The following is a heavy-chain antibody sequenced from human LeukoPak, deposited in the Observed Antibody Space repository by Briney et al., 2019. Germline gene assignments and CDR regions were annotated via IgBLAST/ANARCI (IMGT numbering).Heavy chain of an antibody. Sequence: SETLSLTCAVSGGSISSSNWWSWVRQPPGKGLEWIGEIYHSGSTNYNPSLKGRVTISVDKSKNQFSLKLSSVTAADTAVYYCARVARPRYSSTEDDAFDIWGQGTMVTVSS. CDR1: GGSISSSNW. V-gene: IGHV4-4*02. CDR2: IYHSGST. J-gene: IGHJ3*02. D-gene: IGHD6-13*01. CDR3: ARVARPRYSSTEDDAFDI.